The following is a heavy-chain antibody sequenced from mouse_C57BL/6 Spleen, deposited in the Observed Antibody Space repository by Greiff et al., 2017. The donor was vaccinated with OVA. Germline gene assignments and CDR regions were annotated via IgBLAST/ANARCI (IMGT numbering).Heavy chain of an antibody. Sequence: QVQLQQSGPELVKPGASVKISCKASGYAFSSSWMNWVKQRPGKGLEWIGRIYPGDGDTNYNGKFKGKATLTADKSSSTAYMQLSSLTSEDSAVYFCARLDYGNYPAYWGQGTLVTVSA. V-gene: IGHV1-82*01. J-gene: IGHJ3*01. CDR2: IYPGDGDT. D-gene: IGHD2-1*01. CDR3: ARLDYGNYPAY. CDR1: GYAFSSSW.